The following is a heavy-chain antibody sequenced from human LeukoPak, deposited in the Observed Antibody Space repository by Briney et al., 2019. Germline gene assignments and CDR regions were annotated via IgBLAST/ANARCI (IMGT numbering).Heavy chain of an antibody. CDR1: GFTFSSYV. CDR3: AKDDVTSWSLYYFDY. V-gene: IGHV3-23*01. CDR2: ISGSGGST. J-gene: IGHJ4*02. D-gene: IGHD1-26*01. Sequence: GGSLRLPCAASGFTFSSYVMSWVRQAPGKGLERVSVISGSGGSTYYADSVKGRFTTSRDNSKNTLYLQMNSLRVEDTAVYYCAKDDVTSWSLYYFDYWGQGTLVTVSS.